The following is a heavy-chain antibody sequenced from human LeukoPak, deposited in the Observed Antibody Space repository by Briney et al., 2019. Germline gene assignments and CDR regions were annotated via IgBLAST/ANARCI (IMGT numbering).Heavy chain of an antibody. CDR2: MHPNSGDT. J-gene: IGHJ4*02. Sequence: ASVKVSCKTSGYTFTGYDINWVRQAAGQGFEWMGWMHPNSGDTGYAHNLQGRITITRDSSTATVFMELSSLRSEDTAMYYCARGRLNGNVDFWGQGTLVTVSS. CDR1: GYTFTGYD. CDR3: ARGRLNGNVDF. V-gene: IGHV1-8*01. D-gene: IGHD1-20*01.